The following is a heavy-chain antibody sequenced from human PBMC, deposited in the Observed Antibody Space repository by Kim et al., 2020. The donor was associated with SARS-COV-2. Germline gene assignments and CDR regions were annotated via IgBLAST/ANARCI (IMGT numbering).Heavy chain of an antibody. V-gene: IGHV3-30*18. J-gene: IGHJ6*02. Sequence: GGSLRLSCAASGFTFSSYGMHWVRQAPGKGLEWVAVISYDGSNKYYADSVKGRFTISRDNSKNTLYLQMNSLRAEDTAVYYCAKDPGPYYYYGMDVWGQGTTVTVSS. CDR1: GFTFSSYG. CDR3: AKDPGPYYYYGMDV. CDR2: ISYDGSNK.